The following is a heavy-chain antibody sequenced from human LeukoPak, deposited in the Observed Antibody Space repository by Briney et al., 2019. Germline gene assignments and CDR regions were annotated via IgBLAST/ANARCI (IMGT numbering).Heavy chain of an antibody. Sequence: PGGSLRLSCAASGFTVSSNYMSWVRQAPGKGLEWVSVIYSGGSTYYADSVKGRFTISRDNSKNTLYLQMNSLRAEDTAVYYCARMPVDILTGYYYYGMDVWGQGTTVTVSS. CDR2: IYSGGST. D-gene: IGHD3-9*01. J-gene: IGHJ6*02. CDR1: GFTVSSNY. V-gene: IGHV3-53*01. CDR3: ARMPVDILTGYYYYGMDV.